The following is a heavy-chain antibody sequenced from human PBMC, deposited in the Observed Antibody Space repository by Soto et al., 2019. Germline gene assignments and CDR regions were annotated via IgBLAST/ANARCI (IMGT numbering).Heavy chain of an antibody. V-gene: IGHV3-48*01. J-gene: IGHJ6*03. CDR2: ISSSSSVI. Sequence: EVQLVESGGGFVQPGGALRLSCATSGFILSDCAMNWVRQSPGKGRELVSYISSSSSVIDYADSVKGRFTDSRDNARNSLYLHMNSLRAEDTAVYYCAIDLSWGANWYYYMDVWGKGTPVTVS. CDR1: GFILSDCA. CDR3: AIDLSWGANWYYYMDV. D-gene: IGHD7-27*01.